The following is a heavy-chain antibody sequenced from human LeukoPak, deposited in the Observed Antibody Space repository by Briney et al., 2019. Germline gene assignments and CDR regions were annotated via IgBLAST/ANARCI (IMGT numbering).Heavy chain of an antibody. D-gene: IGHD3-22*01. CDR3: TTAAEYNYDSSAYYQYDY. J-gene: IGHJ4*02. CDR1: GFTFSSYA. CDR2: ISGTNTYFA. V-gene: IGHV3-23*01. Sequence: GGSLRLSCAASGFTFSSYAMSWVRQAPGKGLEWVATISGTNTYFADSVKAYADSVKGRFTISRDNSKNTLYLQMNSLRAEDTAVYYCTTAAEYNYDSSAYYQYDYWGQGTLVTVSS.